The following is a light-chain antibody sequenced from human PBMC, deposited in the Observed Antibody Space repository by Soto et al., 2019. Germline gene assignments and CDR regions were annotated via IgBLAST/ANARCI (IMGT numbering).Light chain of an antibody. CDR1: KSNIGNNF. V-gene: IGLV1-51*01. CDR3: GTWDSSLSIVV. Sequence: QSVLTQPPSVSAAPGQKVTMSCSETKSNIGNNFVSWYKHLPGTAPKLIIYDNSQRPSGIPDRFSGSKSGTSATLGITGLQTGDDADYYCGTWDSSLSIVVSGTGTKVTVL. J-gene: IGLJ1*01. CDR2: DNS.